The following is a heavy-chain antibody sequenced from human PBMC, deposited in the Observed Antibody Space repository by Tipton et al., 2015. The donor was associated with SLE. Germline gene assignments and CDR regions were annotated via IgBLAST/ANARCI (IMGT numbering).Heavy chain of an antibody. CDR2: IYHSGST. D-gene: IGHD6-13*01. Sequence: LRLSCTVSGGSISGYYWSWIRQPPGKGLEWIGYIYHSGSTNYNPSLKSRVNISVDTSKNQFSLKLSSVTAADTAVYYCQYSSSPRGAYYYYMDVWGKGTPVTVSS. V-gene: IGHV4-59*12. CDR3: QYSSSPRGAYYYYMDV. J-gene: IGHJ6*03. CDR1: GGSISGYY.